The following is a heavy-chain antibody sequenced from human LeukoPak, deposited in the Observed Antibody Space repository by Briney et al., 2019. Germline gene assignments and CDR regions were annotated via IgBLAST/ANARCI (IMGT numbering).Heavy chain of an antibody. V-gene: IGHV3-23*01. D-gene: IGHD3-10*01. CDR1: GFTFSSYA. CDR2: IGARGTDT. Sequence: GESLRLSCAASGFTFSSYAMSWVRQAPGKGLEWVSAIGARGTDTYYADSVKGRLTISRDNSETTLYLQMSSLRAEDTAVYYCAGEHYYGSGSYRDFDHWGQGTLVTVSS. CDR3: AGEHYYGSGSYRDFDH. J-gene: IGHJ4*02.